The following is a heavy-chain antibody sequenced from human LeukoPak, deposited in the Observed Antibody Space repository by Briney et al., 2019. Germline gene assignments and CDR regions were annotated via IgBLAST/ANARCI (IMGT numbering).Heavy chain of an antibody. J-gene: IGHJ4*02. V-gene: IGHV4-61*02. CDR3: AREVRGAAGKPTYYFDY. D-gene: IGHD3-10*01. Sequence: SQTLSLTCTVSGGSISSGSYYWRWIRQPASKGLEWIGRIYTSGSTNYNPSLKSRVTISVDTPKNQFSLKLSSVTAADTAVYYCAREVRGAAGKPTYYFDYWGQGTLVTVSS. CDR1: GGSISSGSYY. CDR2: IYTSGST.